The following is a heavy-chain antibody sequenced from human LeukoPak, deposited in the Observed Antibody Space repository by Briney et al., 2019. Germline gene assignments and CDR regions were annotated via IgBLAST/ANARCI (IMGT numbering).Heavy chain of an antibody. D-gene: IGHD5-12*01. CDR3: ARDPYSGFDDDY. Sequence: ASVKVSCKASGGTFSSYAISWVRQAPGQGLEWMGRIIPILGIANYAQKFQGRVTITADKSTSTAYMELSSLRSEDTAVYYCARDPYSGFDDDYWGQGTLVTVSS. V-gene: IGHV1-69*04. J-gene: IGHJ4*02. CDR1: GGTFSSYA. CDR2: IIPILGIA.